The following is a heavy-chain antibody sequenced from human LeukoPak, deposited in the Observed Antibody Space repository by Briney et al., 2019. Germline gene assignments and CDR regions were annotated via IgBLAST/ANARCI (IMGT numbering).Heavy chain of an antibody. CDR1: GGSMNSYY. CDR3: ARDYCSGGSCYFDY. J-gene: IGHJ4*02. Sequence: SETLSLTCSVSGGSMNSYYWSWIRQPPGKGLEWIGYIYYSGSTNYNPSLKSRVTISVDTSKNQFSLKLSSVTAADTAVYYCARDYCSGGSCYFDYWGQGTLVTVSS. CDR2: IYYSGST. V-gene: IGHV4-59*01. D-gene: IGHD2-15*01.